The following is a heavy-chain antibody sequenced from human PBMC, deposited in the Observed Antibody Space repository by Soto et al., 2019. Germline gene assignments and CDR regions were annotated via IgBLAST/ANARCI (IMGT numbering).Heavy chain of an antibody. CDR2: ISYDGSNK. Sequence: GGSLRLSCAASGFTFSSYGMHWVRQAPGKGLEWVAVISYDGSNKYYADSVKGRFTISRDNSKNTLYLQMNSLRAEDTAVYYCAKDPSSSGWLGFDYWGQGTLVTVSS. V-gene: IGHV3-30*18. D-gene: IGHD6-19*01. CDR3: AKDPSSSGWLGFDY. J-gene: IGHJ4*02. CDR1: GFTFSSYG.